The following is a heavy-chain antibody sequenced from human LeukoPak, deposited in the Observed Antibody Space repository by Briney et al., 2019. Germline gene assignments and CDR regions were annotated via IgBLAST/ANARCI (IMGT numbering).Heavy chain of an antibody. CDR1: GGSVSSGSYY. D-gene: IGHD3-22*01. Sequence: PSETLSPTCTVSGGSVSSGSYYWSWIRQPPGKGLEWIGYIYYSGSTNYNPSLKSRVTISVDTSKNQFSLKLSSVTAADTAVYYCASPRSYYDSSGYYISWGLGTLVTVSS. J-gene: IGHJ5*02. CDR3: ASPRSYYDSSGYYIS. CDR2: IYYSGST. V-gene: IGHV4-61*01.